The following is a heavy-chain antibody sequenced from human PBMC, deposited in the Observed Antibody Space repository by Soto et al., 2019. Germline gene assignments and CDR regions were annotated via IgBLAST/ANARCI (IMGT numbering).Heavy chain of an antibody. CDR1: GYTFTSYG. V-gene: IGHV1-18*01. CDR2: ISAYNGNT. Sequence: ASVKVSCKASGYTFTSYGISWVRQAPGQGLEWMGWISAYNGNTNYAQKLQGRVTMTTDTSTSTAYMELRSLRSDDTAVYYCARVTYYYDSSGYSTFDYWGQGTLVTVSS. J-gene: IGHJ4*02. CDR3: ARVTYYYDSSGYSTFDY. D-gene: IGHD3-22*01.